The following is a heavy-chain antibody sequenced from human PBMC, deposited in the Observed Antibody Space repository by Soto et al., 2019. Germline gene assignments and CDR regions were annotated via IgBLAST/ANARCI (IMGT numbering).Heavy chain of an antibody. D-gene: IGHD2-2*01. J-gene: IGHJ4*02. V-gene: IGHV1-18*01. Sequence: QVQLVQSGAEVKKPGASVKVSCKASGYTFTSYFISWVRQAHGQGLEWMGWISAYNGNTNYAQKPQGRVTMTTDTSTSTAYLELRSPRSDASALYYCAREDPPSLNLGQGSLVTVSS. CDR1: GYTFTSYF. CDR2: ISAYNGNT. CDR3: AREDPPSLN.